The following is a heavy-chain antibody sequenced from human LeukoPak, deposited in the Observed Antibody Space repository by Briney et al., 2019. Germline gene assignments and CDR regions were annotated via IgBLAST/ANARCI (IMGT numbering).Heavy chain of an antibody. J-gene: IGHJ4*02. CDR3: AKDRGTMVRGVLPTFDY. D-gene: IGHD3-10*01. CDR1: GFTFSSYG. V-gene: IGHV3-30*02. CDR2: IRYDGSNK. Sequence: PGGSLRLSCAASGFTFSSYGMHWVRQAPGKGLEWVAFIRYDGSNKYYADSVKGRFTISRDNSKNTLYLQMNSLRAEDTAVYYCAKDRGTMVRGVLPTFDYWGQGTLVTVSS.